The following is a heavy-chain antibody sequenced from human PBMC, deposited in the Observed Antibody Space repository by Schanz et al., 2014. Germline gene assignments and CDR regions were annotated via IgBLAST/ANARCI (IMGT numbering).Heavy chain of an antibody. D-gene: IGHD3-3*01. CDR2: INSNGGST. CDR3: ARDRGYDFSFDP. CDR1: GFTFSSYA. V-gene: IGHV3-64*01. J-gene: IGHJ5*02. Sequence: EVQLVESGGGLVQPGGSLRLSCAASGFTFSSYAMHWVRQAPGKGLEYVSTINSNGGSTYYAYSVKGRFSISRDNSKNTLYLQMGSLRAEDMAVYYCARDRGYDFSFDPWGQGTLVTVSS.